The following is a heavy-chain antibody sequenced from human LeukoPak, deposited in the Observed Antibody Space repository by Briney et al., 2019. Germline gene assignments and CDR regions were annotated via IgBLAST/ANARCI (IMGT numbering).Heavy chain of an antibody. Sequence: ASVTVSCKASGYTFTSYAMNWVRQAPGQGLEWMGWINTNTGNPTYAQGFTGRFVFSLDTSVSTAYLQISSLKAEDTAVYYCARLYCSSTSCFIPTHKKDYYYYYYMDVWGKGTTVTVSS. D-gene: IGHD2-2*01. CDR1: GYTFTSYA. J-gene: IGHJ6*03. V-gene: IGHV7-4-1*02. CDR3: ARLYCSSTSCFIPTHKKDYYYYYYMDV. CDR2: INTNTGNP.